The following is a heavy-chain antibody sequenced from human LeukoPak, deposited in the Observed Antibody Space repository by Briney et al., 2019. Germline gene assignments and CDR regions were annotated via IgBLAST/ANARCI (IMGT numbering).Heavy chain of an antibody. Sequence: GSVKVSCKASGYTFTGYYMHWVRQAPGQRHEWMGWINPHSGGTNYAQKVQGRVTMTRDTSISTAYMELSRLRSDGTVVYYGARSPCGGNSFDYGGQGTLVTVSS. D-gene: IGHD4-23*01. V-gene: IGHV1-2*02. CDR2: INPHSGGT. J-gene: IGHJ4*02. CDR1: GYTFTGYY. CDR3: ARSPCGGNSFDY.